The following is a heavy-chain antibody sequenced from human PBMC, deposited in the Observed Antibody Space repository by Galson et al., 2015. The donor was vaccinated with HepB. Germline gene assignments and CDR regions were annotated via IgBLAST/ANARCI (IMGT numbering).Heavy chain of an antibody. V-gene: IGHV1-24*01. Sequence: SVKVSCKVSGYTLTDLSMHWVRQAPGKGLEWMGGFDPEDGETIYAQKFQGRVTMTEDTSTDTAYMELSSLRSEDTAVYYCATGPAGSGYYGGHWFDPWGQGTLVTVSS. D-gene: IGHD3-22*01. CDR3: ATGPAGSGYYGGHWFDP. CDR2: FDPEDGET. CDR1: GYTLTDLS. J-gene: IGHJ5*02.